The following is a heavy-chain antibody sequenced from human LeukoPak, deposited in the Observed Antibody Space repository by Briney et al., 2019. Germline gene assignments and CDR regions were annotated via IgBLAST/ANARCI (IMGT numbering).Heavy chain of an antibody. CDR3: ARDDYGDYEALDY. CDR2: ISYGGSNK. J-gene: IGHJ4*02. CDR1: GFTFSSYA. V-gene: IGHV3-30-3*01. D-gene: IGHD4-17*01. Sequence: GRSLRLSCAASGFTFSSYAMHWVRQAPGKGLEWVAVISYGGSNKYYADSVKGRFTISRDNSKNTLYLQMNSLRAEDTAVYYCARDDYGDYEALDYWGQGTLVTVSS.